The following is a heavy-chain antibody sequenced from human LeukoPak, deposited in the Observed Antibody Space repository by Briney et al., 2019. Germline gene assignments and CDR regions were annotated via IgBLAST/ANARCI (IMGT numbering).Heavy chain of an antibody. Sequence: GGSLRLSCAASGFTFSDQYIDWVRQAPGKGLDWVGRISNKANSYTTEYATSVKGRFTISRDNSKNSLFLQMNSPRAEDTAVYFCAKEQLGYFDYWGQGTLVAVSS. CDR1: GFTFSDQY. CDR2: ISNKANSYTT. CDR3: AKEQLGYFDY. V-gene: IGHV3-72*01. J-gene: IGHJ4*02. D-gene: IGHD1-1*01.